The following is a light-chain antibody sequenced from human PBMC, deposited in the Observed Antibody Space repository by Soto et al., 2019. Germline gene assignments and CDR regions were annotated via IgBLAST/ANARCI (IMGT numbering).Light chain of an antibody. CDR2: VNN. CDR3: SSYTSSSIDYV. Sequence: QSVLTQPPSVSGAPGQRVTISCTGSTSNIGAGYHVHWYQQLPGTAPKLLIFVNNIRASGVSDRFSGSKSGTSASLAITGLQTEDEADYYCSSYTSSSIDYVFGTGTKLTVL. J-gene: IGLJ1*01. CDR1: TSNIGAGYH. V-gene: IGLV1-40*01.